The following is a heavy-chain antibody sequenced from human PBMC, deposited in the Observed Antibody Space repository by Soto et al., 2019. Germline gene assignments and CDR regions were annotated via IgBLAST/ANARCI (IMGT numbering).Heavy chain of an antibody. D-gene: IGHD3-22*01. CDR1: GGSISSGGYY. CDR3: ARWGAVSGWQLPHFDY. CDR2: IYYSGST. J-gene: IGHJ4*02. V-gene: IGHV4-31*03. Sequence: SETLSLTCTVSGGSISSGGYYWSWIRQHPGKGLEWIGYIYYSGSTYYNPSLKSRVTISVDTSKNQFSLKLSSVTAADTAVYYCARWGAVSGWQLPHFDYWGQGTLVTVSS.